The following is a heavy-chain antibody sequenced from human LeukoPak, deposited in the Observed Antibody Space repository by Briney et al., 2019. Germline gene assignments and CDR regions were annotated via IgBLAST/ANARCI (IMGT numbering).Heavy chain of an antibody. V-gene: IGHV3-9*01. CDR1: GFTFDDYA. D-gene: IGHD3-22*01. Sequence: GRSLRLSCAASGFTFDDYAMHWVRQAPGKGLEWVSGISWNSGSIGYADSVKGRFTISRDNAKNSLYLQMNSLRAEDTALYYCAKLTYYYDSSGYYPDAFDIWGQGTMVIVSS. CDR2: ISWNSGSI. J-gene: IGHJ3*02. CDR3: AKLTYYYDSSGYYPDAFDI.